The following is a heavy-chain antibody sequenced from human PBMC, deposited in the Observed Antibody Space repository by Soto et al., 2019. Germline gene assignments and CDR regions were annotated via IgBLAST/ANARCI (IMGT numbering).Heavy chain of an antibody. V-gene: IGHV4-34*01. CDR2: INHSGST. J-gene: IGHJ6*02. Sequence: PSETLSLTCAVYGGSFSGYYWSWIRQPPGKGLEWIGEINHSGSTNYNPSLKSRVTISVDTSKNQLSLKLSSVTAADTAVYYCALRYYYDSSGYYWSAGMDVWGQGTTVTVSS. D-gene: IGHD3-22*01. CDR3: ALRYYYDSSGYYWSAGMDV. CDR1: GGSFSGYY.